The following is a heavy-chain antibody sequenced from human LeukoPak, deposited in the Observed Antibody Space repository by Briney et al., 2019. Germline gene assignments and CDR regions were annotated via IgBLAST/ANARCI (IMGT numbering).Heavy chain of an antibody. CDR1: GGSISSYY. J-gene: IGHJ4*02. D-gene: IGHD3-10*01. CDR3: ARDAFGRTVDY. CDR2: IYYSGST. V-gene: IGHV4-59*01. Sequence: SETLSLTCTVSGGSISSYYWSWIRQPPGKGLEWIGYIYYSGSTNYNPSLKSRVTISVDTSENQFSLKLSSVTAADTAVYYCARDAFGRTVDYWGQGTLVTVSS.